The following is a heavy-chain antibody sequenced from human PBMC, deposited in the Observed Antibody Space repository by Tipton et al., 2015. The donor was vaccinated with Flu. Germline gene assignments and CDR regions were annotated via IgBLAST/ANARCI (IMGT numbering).Heavy chain of an antibody. CDR3: ARRHYDGSGKHNYYFDY. D-gene: IGHD3-10*01. CDR2: IYYSGST. J-gene: IGHJ4*02. V-gene: IGHV4-31*03. CDR1: GGSISSGGYY. Sequence: TLSLTCTVSGGSISSGGYYWSWIRQHPGKGLEWIGYIYYSGSTYYNPSLKSRVTISVDTSKNQFSLKLSSVTAADTAVYYCARRHYDGSGKHNYYFDYWGQGTLVTVSS.